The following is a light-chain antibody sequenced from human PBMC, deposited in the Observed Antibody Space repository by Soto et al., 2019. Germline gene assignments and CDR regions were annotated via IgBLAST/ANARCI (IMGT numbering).Light chain of an antibody. V-gene: IGLV2-14*01. CDR3: SSYTTSSTHWV. J-gene: IGLJ3*02. Sequence: QSALTQPASVSGSHGQSITISCTGTSSDVGGYNYVSWYQQDPGKAPKLMIYEVSNRPSGFSNRFSGSKSGNTASLTISGLPAEDEADYYCSSYTTSSTHWVFGGGTKLTVL. CDR2: EVS. CDR1: SSDVGGYNY.